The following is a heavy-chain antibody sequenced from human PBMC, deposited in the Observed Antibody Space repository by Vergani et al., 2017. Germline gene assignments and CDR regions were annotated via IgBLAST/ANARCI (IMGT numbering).Heavy chain of an antibody. CDR2: IFHSGTT. CDR3: ARDGGEYDKDALDV. J-gene: IGHJ3*01. D-gene: IGHD2-21*01. Sequence: QVQLQESGPGLVKPPGTLSLTCAVSGGSITSYNWWTWVRQSPGKGLEWIGEIFHSGTTNYNPSLKSRVTISIDKSKNQFSLNLASVTAADTAVYYCARDGGEYDKDALDVWGQGTKVTVTS. CDR1: GGSITSYNW. V-gene: IGHV4-4*03.